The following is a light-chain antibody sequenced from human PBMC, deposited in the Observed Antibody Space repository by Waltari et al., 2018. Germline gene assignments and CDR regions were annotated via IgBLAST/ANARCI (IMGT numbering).Light chain of an antibody. J-gene: IGLJ2*01. CDR2: EGS. CDR3: CSYASGSTII. V-gene: IGLV2-23*01. Sequence: QSALTQPASVSGSPGPSITISCTGTSNDVGSYNLVPWYQRHPGKAPELLIYEGSKRPSGVSNRFSGSKSGNTASLTISGLQAEDEADYFCCSYASGSTIIFGGGTKLTVL. CDR1: SNDVGSYNL.